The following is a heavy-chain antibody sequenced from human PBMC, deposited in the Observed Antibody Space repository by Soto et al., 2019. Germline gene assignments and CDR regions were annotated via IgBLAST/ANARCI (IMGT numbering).Heavy chain of an antibody. J-gene: IGHJ4*02. CDR3: ARGLWFGELSHY. V-gene: IGHV3-30-3*01. Sequence: QVQLVESGGGVAQPGRSLRLSCAASGFIFSSYAMHWVRQAPGKGLEWVAVISYDGSNKYYADSVKGRFTISRDNSKNTLYLQMNSLRAEDTAVYYCARGLWFGELSHYWGQGPLVTVSS. CDR1: GFIFSSYA. D-gene: IGHD3-10*01. CDR2: ISYDGSNK.